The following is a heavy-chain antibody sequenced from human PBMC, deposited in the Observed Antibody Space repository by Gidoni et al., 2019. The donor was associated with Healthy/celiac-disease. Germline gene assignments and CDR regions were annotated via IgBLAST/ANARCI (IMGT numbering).Heavy chain of an antibody. V-gene: IGHV3-66*01. Sequence: EVQLVESGGGLVQPGGSLRLSCAASGFTVRINYMSWVRQAPGKGLEWVSVIYSGGSTYYADSVKGRFTISRDNSKNTLYLQMNSLRAEDTAVYYCARAPYYYDSSGYGGFDYWGQGTLVTVSS. D-gene: IGHD3-22*01. CDR1: GFTVRINY. CDR3: ARAPYYYDSSGYGGFDY. CDR2: IYSGGST. J-gene: IGHJ4*02.